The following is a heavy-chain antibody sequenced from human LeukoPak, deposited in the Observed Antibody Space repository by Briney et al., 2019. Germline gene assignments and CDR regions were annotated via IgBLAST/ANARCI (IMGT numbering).Heavy chain of an antibody. J-gene: IGHJ5*02. CDR2: IYYNENT. D-gene: IGHD1-26*01. V-gene: IGHV4-59*01. Sequence: PSETLSLTCTVSGGSISSYYWSWIRQPPGKGLEWIGYIYYNENTNYNPPLKSRVTISVDTSKNQFSLKLSSVTAADTAVYYCARDPSPFYSGSYLGFDPWGQGTLVTVSS. CDR1: GGSISSYY. CDR3: ARDPSPFYSGSYLGFDP.